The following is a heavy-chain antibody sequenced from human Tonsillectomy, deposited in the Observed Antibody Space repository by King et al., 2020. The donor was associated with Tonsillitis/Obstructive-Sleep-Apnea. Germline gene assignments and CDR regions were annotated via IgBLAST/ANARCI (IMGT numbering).Heavy chain of an antibody. CDR1: GGTFSSYA. D-gene: IGHD3-22*01. CDR3: ARAHSNYYDSSGYYYYFDY. J-gene: IGHJ4*02. V-gene: IGHV1-69*10. CDR2: IIPILGIA. Sequence: VQLVQSGAEVKKPGSSVKVSCKASGGTFSSYAISWVRQAPRQGLEWMGGIIPILGIANYAQKFQGRVTITADKSTSTAYMELSSLRSEDTAVYYCARAHSNYYDSSGYYYYFDYWGQGTLVTVSS.